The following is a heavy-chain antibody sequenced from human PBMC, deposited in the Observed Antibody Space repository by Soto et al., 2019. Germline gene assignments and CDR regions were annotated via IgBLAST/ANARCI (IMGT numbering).Heavy chain of an antibody. V-gene: IGHV5-51*01. Sequence: PGESLKISCKGSGYIFSSYWIGWVRLMPGKGLEWMGIVYPGDSDTRYSPSFQGQVTISADKSISTAFLQWSSLKASDAAMYYCARSLPRVRGFLFDFWGLGTLVTVSS. CDR2: VYPGDSDT. J-gene: IGHJ4*02. D-gene: IGHD4-17*01. CDR3: ARSLPRVRGFLFDF. CDR1: GYIFSSYW.